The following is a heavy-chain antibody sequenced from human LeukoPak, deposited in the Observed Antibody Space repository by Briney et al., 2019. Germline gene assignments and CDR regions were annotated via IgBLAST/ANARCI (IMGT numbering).Heavy chain of an antibody. CDR2: IYHSGST. J-gene: IGHJ5*02. D-gene: IGHD2/OR15-2a*01. V-gene: IGHV4-4*02. CDR1: GGSISSSNW. Sequence: SETLSLTCAVSGGSISSSNWWSWVRQPPGKGLEWIGEIYHSGSTNYNPSLKSRVTISVDKSKNQFSLKLNSVTAADTAVYYCASRGLVKWFDLWGQGTLVTVSS. CDR3: ASRGLVKWFDL.